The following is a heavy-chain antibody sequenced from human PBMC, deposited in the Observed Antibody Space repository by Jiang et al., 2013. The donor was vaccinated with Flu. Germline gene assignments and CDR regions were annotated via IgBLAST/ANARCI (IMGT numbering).Heavy chain of an antibody. J-gene: IGHJ5*02. Sequence: SLKISCKGSGYSFTSYWIGWVRQMPGKGLEWMGIIYPGDSDTRYSPSFQGQVTISADKSISTAYLQWSSLKASDTAMYYCARQSRDYSNPPWFDPWGQGTLVTVSS. D-gene: IGHD4-11*01. CDR1: GYSFTSYW. CDR2: IYPGDSDT. CDR3: ARQSRDYSNPPWFDP. V-gene: IGHV5-51*01.